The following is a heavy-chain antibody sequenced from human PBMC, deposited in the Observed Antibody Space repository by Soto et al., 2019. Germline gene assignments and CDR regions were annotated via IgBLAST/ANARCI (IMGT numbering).Heavy chain of an antibody. J-gene: IGHJ4*02. V-gene: IGHV2-5*02. D-gene: IGHD7-27*01. Sequence: QITLKESGPTLVKPTQTLTLTCTFSGFSLSTSGVGVGWIRQPPGKALDWLALIYWDDDKRYSPSLKTRLTITKDTYKNQVVLTMTNMDPVDTATYYCAHSGDWGSVDYWGQGTLVTVSS. CDR1: GFSLSTSGVG. CDR3: AHSGDWGSVDY. CDR2: IYWDDDK.